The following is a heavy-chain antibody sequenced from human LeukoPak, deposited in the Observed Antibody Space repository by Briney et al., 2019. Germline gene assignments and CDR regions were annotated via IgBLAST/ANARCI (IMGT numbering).Heavy chain of an antibody. D-gene: IGHD2-15*01. CDR2: INPNSGGT. V-gene: IGHV1-2*02. J-gene: IGHJ5*02. Sequence: ASVKVSCKASGYTFTDNHMHWVRQGPGQGLEWMGWINPNSGGTNYAQRFQGRVTMTRDTSISTAYIELNSLRSDDTPVYYCVRGYCSGGSCSGAWFDPWGQGTLVTVSS. CDR3: VRGYCSGGSCSGAWFDP. CDR1: GYTFTDNH.